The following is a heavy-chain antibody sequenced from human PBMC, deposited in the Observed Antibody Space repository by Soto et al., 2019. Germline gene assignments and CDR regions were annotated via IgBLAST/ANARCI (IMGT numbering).Heavy chain of an antibody. V-gene: IGHV4-34*01. D-gene: IGHD6-13*01. CDR1: GGSFSGYY. CDR2: INHSGST. Sequence: WETLSLTCAVYGGSFSGYYWSWIRQPPVKGLEWIGEINHSGSTNCNPSLKSRVTISVDTSKNQFSLKLSSVTAADTAVYYCARIKAAAGTARVYFQHWGQGTLVTVSS. CDR3: ARIKAAAGTARVYFQH. J-gene: IGHJ1*01.